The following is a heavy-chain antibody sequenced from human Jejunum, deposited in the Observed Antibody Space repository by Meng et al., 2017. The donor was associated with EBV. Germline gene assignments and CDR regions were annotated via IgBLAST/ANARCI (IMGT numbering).Heavy chain of an antibody. CDR1: GFTFSNYA. CDR3: ARERRGYYAEH. CDR2: ISYDGSDE. D-gene: IGHD6-25*01. V-gene: IGHV3-30*03. J-gene: IGHJ1*01. Sequence: VQSVEAGGGVVQGWWYLSLSCAASGFTFSNYAMHWVRQAPGKGLEWVALISYDGSDEYYADSVKGRFTISRDSSESTLYLQMNNLRAEDTAIYYCARERRGYYAEHWGQGTLVTVSS.